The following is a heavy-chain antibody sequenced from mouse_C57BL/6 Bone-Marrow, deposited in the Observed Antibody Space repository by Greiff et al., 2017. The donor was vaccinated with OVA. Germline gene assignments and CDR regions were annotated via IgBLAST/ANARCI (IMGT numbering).Heavy chain of an antibody. CDR3: ARKTAQAPYYYAMDY. V-gene: IGHV1-85*01. CDR2: FYPRDGST. Sequence: VKLVESGPELVKPGASVKLSCKASGYTFTSYDINWVKQRPGQGLEWIGWFYPRDGSTKYNEKFKGKATLTVDTSSSTAYMELHSLTSEDSAVYFCARKTAQAPYYYAMDYWGQGTSVTVSS. J-gene: IGHJ4*01. D-gene: IGHD3-2*02. CDR1: GYTFTSYD.